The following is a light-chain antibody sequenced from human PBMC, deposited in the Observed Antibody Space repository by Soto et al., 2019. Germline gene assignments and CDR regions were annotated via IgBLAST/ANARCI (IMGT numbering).Light chain of an antibody. J-gene: IGKJ5*01. Sequence: EIVLTQSPGTLSLSPGERATLSCRASQSVSSSYLAWYQQKPGQAPRLLIYGASSRATGIPDRFSGSGSGTDFTLTISRLEPEDFAVYYSQQYGSSITFGQGTRLEIK. V-gene: IGKV3-20*01. CDR1: QSVSSSY. CDR2: GAS. CDR3: QQYGSSIT.